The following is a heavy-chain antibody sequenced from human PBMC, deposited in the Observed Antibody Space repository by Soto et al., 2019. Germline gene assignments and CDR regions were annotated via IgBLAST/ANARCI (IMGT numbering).Heavy chain of an antibody. V-gene: IGHV7-4-1*01. D-gene: IGHD3-3*01. Sequence: GASVKVSCKASGYTFTSYAMNWVRQAPGQGLEWMGWINTNTGNPTYAQGFTGRFVFSLDTSVSTAYLQICSLKAEDTAVYYCAREFTIFGFYYYGMDVWGQGTTVTSP. CDR1: GYTFTSYA. CDR3: AREFTIFGFYYYGMDV. CDR2: INTNTGNP. J-gene: IGHJ6*02.